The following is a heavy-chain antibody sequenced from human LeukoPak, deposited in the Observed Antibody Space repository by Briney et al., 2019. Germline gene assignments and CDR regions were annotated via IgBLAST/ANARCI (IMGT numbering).Heavy chain of an antibody. J-gene: IGHJ6*02. CDR2: MHDSGIN. D-gene: IGHD3-10*01. V-gene: IGHV4-59*01. CDR1: GGSISNYY. Sequence: SETLSLTCSVSGGSISNYYCIWIRQSPGKGLEYIGYMHDSGINDYNPSLKSRVTISLDGSKNQFSLKMSSVTAADTAVYYCTTMVRGAPFWYGVDVWGQGTTVIASS. CDR3: TTMVRGAPFWYGVDV.